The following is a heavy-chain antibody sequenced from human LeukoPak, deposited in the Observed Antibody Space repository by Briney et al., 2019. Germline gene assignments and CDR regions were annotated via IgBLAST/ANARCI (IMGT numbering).Heavy chain of an antibody. V-gene: IGHV1-18*01. CDR3: ARELYDFWSGYYTGMAGY. D-gene: IGHD3-3*01. J-gene: IGHJ4*02. Sequence: ASVKVSCKASGYTFTSYGISWVRQAPGQGLEWMGWISAYNGNTNYAQKLQGRVTMTTDTSTSTAYTELRSLRSDDTAVYYCARELYDFWSGYYTGMAGYWGQGTLVTVSS. CDR2: ISAYNGNT. CDR1: GYTFTSYG.